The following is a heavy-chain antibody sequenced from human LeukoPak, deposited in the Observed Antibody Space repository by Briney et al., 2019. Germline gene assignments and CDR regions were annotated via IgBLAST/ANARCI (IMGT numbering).Heavy chain of an antibody. J-gene: IGHJ6*02. D-gene: IGHD2-21*01. Sequence: GGSLRLSCAASGFTFSSYAMHWVRQAPGKGLEWVAVISYDGSNKYYADSVKGRFTISRDNSKNTLYLQMNSLRAEDTAVYYCARLWWLPKYGMDVWGQGTTVTVSS. V-gene: IGHV3-30-3*01. CDR3: ARLWWLPKYGMDV. CDR1: GFTFSSYA. CDR2: ISYDGSNK.